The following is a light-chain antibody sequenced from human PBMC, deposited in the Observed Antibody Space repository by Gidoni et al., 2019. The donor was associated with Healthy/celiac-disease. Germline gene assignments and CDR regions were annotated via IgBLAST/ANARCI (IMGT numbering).Light chain of an antibody. J-gene: IGKJ1*01. CDR2: AAS. CDR1: QSVSSN. V-gene: IGKV3-15*01. CDR3: QHYNNWPGPT. Sequence: EVVMTQSPATLSVSPGDRATLSCSASQSVSSNLAWYQQKPGQAPRLLLYAASTRATGVPARFSGSGSGTEFTLTISSLQSEDFAVYYCQHYNNWPGPTFGQGTKVEIK.